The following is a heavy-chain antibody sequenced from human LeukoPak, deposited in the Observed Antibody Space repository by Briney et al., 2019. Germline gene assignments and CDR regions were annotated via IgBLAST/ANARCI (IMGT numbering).Heavy chain of an antibody. CDR3: AREKIVATGNAFDI. CDR1: GDSISSGGYY. CDR2: IYYSGST. J-gene: IGHJ3*02. Sequence: SETLSLTCAVSGDSISSGGYYWSWIRQHPGTGLEWIGYIYYSGSTYYNPSLKSRVTISVDTSKNQFSLKLSSVTAADTAVYYCAREKIVATGNAFDIWGQGTMVTVSS. D-gene: IGHD5-12*01. V-gene: IGHV4-31*11.